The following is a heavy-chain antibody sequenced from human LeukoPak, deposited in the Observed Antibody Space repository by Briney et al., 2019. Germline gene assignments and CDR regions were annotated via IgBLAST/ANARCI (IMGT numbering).Heavy chain of an antibody. V-gene: IGHV3-23*01. CDR2: ISGRGDST. Sequence: QPGGSLRLSCAASGFTFRSYAMSWVRQASGKGLEWVAAISGRGDSTYYPDSVKGRFTISRDNSKNTLYLQMNSLRAEDTAVYYCAKEFDSSGYFDDWGQGTLVTVSS. CDR3: AKEFDSSGYFDD. D-gene: IGHD3-22*01. J-gene: IGHJ4*02. CDR1: GFTFRSYA.